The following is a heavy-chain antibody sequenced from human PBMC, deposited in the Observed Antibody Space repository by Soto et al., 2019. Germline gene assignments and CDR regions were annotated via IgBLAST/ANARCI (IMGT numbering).Heavy chain of an antibody. CDR3: AREDRDRETGLVPAAIDGMVV. V-gene: IGHV1-69*08. Sequence: QVQLVQSGAEVKKPGSSVKVSCKASGGTFSRYSITWVRQAPGHGLEWIGRIIPIFGIASYAQKFQGRVTITAFESTYTAYMELSSLRYDDTAVYYCAREDRDRETGLVPAAIDGMVVWGQGTTVTVSS. CDR2: IIPIFGIA. D-gene: IGHD2-2*01. CDR1: GGTFSRYS. J-gene: IGHJ6*01.